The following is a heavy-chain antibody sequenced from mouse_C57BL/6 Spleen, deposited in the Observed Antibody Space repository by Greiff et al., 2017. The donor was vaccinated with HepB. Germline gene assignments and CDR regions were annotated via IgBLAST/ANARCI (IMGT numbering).Heavy chain of an antibody. CDR2: IDPEDGDT. D-gene: IGHD1-1*01. CDR3: TTDYGSSSYFDY. CDR1: GFNIKDYY. V-gene: IGHV14-1*01. J-gene: IGHJ2*01. Sequence: VQLQQSGAELVRPGASVKLSCTASGFNIKDYYMHWVKQRPEQGLEWIGRIDPEDGDTEYATKFQGKATMTANTSSNTAYLQLSSLTSEDTAVYYCTTDYGSSSYFDYWGQGTTLTVSS.